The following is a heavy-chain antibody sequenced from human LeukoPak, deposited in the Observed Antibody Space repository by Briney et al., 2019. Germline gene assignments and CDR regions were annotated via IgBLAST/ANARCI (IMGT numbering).Heavy chain of an antibody. CDR3: ARDRSATSYYDILTGYYSDNWFDP. CDR1: GYTFTSYG. CDR2: ISAYNGNT. D-gene: IGHD3-9*01. V-gene: IGHV1-18*01. J-gene: IGHJ5*02. Sequence: GASVTVSFKASGYTFTSYGISWVRQAPGQGLEWMGWISAYNGNTNYAQKLQGRVTMTTDTSTSTAYMELRSLRSDDTAVYYCARDRSATSYYDILTGYYSDNWFDPWGQGTLVTVSS.